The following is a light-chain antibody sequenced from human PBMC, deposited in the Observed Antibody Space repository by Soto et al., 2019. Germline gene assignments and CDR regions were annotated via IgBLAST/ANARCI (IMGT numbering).Light chain of an antibody. J-gene: IGKJ3*01. CDR3: QQYYDTPFT. V-gene: IGKV4-1*01. CDR1: QSLLYSSNNKNY. CDR2: WAS. Sequence: DIVMTQSPDSLAVSLGERATINCKSSQSLLYSSNNKNYLAWFQQKPGQPPNLLIDWASIRESGVPDRFSGSGSGTDFTLTISSLQAEDVAVYYCQQYYDTPFTFGPGTKVDIK.